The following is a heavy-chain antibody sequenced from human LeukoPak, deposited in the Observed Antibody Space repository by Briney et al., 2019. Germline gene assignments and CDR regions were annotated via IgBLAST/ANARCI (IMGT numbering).Heavy chain of an antibody. Sequence: GGSLRLSCAASGFTFSSYAMHWVRQAPGKGLEWVAVISYDGSNKYYADSVKGRFTISRDNSKDTPYLQMNSLRAEDTAVYYCTGSGSYNRPFGYFDYWGQGTLVTVSS. CDR2: ISYDGSNK. CDR3: TGSGSYNRPFGYFDY. V-gene: IGHV3-30*04. CDR1: GFTFSSYA. D-gene: IGHD3-10*01. J-gene: IGHJ4*02.